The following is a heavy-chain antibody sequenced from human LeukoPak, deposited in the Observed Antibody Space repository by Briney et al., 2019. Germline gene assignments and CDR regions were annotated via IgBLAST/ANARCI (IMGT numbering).Heavy chain of an antibody. D-gene: IGHD6-19*01. J-gene: IGHJ4*02. V-gene: IGHV4-34*01. Sequence: GSLRLSCAASGFTFSRHWMSWIRQPPGKGLEWIGEINHSGSTNYNPSLKSRVTISVDTSKNQFSLKLSSVTAADTAVYYCARTQAVALIDYWGQGTLVTVSS. CDR1: GFTFSRHW. CDR3: ARTQAVALIDY. CDR2: INHSGST.